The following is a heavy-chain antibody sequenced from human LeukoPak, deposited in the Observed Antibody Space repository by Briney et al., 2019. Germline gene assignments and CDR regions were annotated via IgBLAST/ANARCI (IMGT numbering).Heavy chain of an antibody. V-gene: IGHV1-3*01. J-gene: IGHJ4*02. Sequence: ASVKVSCKASGYTFTSYAMHWVRQAPGQRLEWMGWINAGNGNTKYSQKFQGRVTITRDTSASTAYMELSSLTSEDTAVYYCARDYDYLWGSYRANHNYFDYWGQGTLATVSS. D-gene: IGHD3-16*02. CDR1: GYTFTSYA. CDR2: INAGNGNT. CDR3: ARDYDYLWGSYRANHNYFDY.